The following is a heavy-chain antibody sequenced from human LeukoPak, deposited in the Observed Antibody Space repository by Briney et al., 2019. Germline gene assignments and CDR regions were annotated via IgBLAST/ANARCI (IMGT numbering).Heavy chain of an antibody. Sequence: SETLSLTCTVSGGSISSYYWSWIRQPPGKGLEWIGYIYYSGSTNYNPSLKSRVTISVDTSKNQFSLKLSSVTAADTAVYYCARARVDIMATTFYGFDYWGQGTLVTVSS. V-gene: IGHV4-59*01. CDR2: IYYSGST. CDR3: ARARVDIMATTFYGFDY. CDR1: GGSISSYY. D-gene: IGHD5-12*01. J-gene: IGHJ4*02.